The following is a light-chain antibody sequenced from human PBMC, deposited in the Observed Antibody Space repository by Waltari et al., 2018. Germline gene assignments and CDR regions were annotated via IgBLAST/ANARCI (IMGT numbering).Light chain of an antibody. Sequence: SYELTQPPSVSASPGQTASITCSGEKLGDKYACWYRQKPGQSPVLVIYKDSKRPSGIPERFSGSNSGNTATLTISGTQAMDEADYYCQAWDSSTDWVFGGGTKLTVL. J-gene: IGLJ3*02. CDR1: KLGDKY. CDR3: QAWDSSTDWV. V-gene: IGLV3-1*01. CDR2: KDS.